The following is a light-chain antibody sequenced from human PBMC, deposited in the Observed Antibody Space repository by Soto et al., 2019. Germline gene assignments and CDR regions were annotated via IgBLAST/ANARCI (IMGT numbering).Light chain of an antibody. CDR1: QGISNY. CDR3: QKYNSAPWT. CDR2: AAS. Sequence: DIQMTQSPSSLSASVGDRVTITRRASQGISNYLAWYQQKPGKVPKILIFAASTLQSGVPSRFSGGGSGTDFTLTISSLQPEDVATYYCQKYNSAPWTFGQGTKVEIK. V-gene: IGKV1-27*01. J-gene: IGKJ1*01.